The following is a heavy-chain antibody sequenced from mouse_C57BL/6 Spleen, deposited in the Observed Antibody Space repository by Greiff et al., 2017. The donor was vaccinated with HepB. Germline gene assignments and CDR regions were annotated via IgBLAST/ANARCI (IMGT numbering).Heavy chain of an antibody. D-gene: IGHD2-4*01. CDR3: ARKVYDYFWYFDV. CDR2: ISSGSSTI. CDR1: GFTFSDYG. J-gene: IGHJ1*03. Sequence: EVKVVESGGGLVKPGGPLKLSCAASGFTFSDYGMHWVRQAPEKGLEWVAYISSGSSTIYYADTVKGRFTISRDNAKNTLFLQMTSLRSEDTAMYYCARKVYDYFWYFDVWGTGTTVTVSS. V-gene: IGHV5-17*01.